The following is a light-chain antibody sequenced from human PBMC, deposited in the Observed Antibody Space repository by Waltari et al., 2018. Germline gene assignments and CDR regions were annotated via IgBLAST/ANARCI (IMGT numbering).Light chain of an antibody. Sequence: EIVWTQYKGILSWSTGKRANISCRASQTVTGSYLAWYQQKPGQAPRLLIYHSSSRATGIPDRFSGSGSGTDFTLTISRLEPEDFAVYHCQQYGSSPYTFGQGTKLDIK. CDR2: HSS. CDR3: QQYGSSPYT. V-gene: IGKV3-20*01. CDR1: QTVTGSY. J-gene: IGKJ2*01.